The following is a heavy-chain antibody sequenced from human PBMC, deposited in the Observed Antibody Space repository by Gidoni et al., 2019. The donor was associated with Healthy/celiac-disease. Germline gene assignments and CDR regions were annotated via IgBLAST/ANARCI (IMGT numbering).Heavy chain of an antibody. CDR3: ARGEWEQYYFDY. D-gene: IGHD1-26*01. J-gene: IGHJ4*02. CDR1: GFTFSSYS. V-gene: IGHV3-21*01. Sequence: EVQLVESGGGLVKPGGSLRLSCAASGFTFSSYSMNWVRQAPGKGLEWVSSSSSSSSYIYYADSVKGRFTISRDNAKNSLYLQMNSLRAEDTAVYYCARGEWEQYYFDYWGQGTLVTVSS. CDR2: SSSSSSYI.